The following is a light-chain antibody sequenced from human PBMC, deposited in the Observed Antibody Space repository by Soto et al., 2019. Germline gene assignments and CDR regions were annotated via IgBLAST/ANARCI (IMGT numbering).Light chain of an antibody. CDR2: DVT. Sequence: QSALTQPASVSGSPGQSITISCTGSSSDIGTYNTVSWYQQHAGKVPKLMIYDVTNRPSGISDRFSGSKSGNTASLTISGLQSEDEADYYCSSYTSSSTVVFGGGTKVTVL. CDR1: SSDIGTYNT. CDR3: SSYTSSSTVV. J-gene: IGLJ3*02. V-gene: IGLV2-14*03.